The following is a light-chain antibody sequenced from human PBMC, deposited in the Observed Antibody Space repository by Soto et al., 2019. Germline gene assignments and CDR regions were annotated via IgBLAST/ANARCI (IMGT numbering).Light chain of an antibody. J-gene: IGLJ2*01. Sequence: QPASVSGSPGQSITISCTGTSSDIGGYDYVSWYQQHPGKAPKLMIFAISNRPSGVSNRFSGSKSGNTASLTISGLQADDEADYYCSSYTNTLGGVVFGGGTKVTVL. CDR3: SSYTNTLGGVV. CDR2: AIS. V-gene: IGLV2-14*03. CDR1: SSDIGGYDY.